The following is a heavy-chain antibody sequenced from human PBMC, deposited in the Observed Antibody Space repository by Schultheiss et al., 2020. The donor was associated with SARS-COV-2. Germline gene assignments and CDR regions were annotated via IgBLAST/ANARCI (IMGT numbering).Heavy chain of an antibody. J-gene: IGHJ2*01. CDR3: ARVGIAARRMYFDL. CDR2: IYYSGST. CDR1: GGSISNRNW. Sequence: SETLSLTCTVSGGSISNRNWWTWVRQPPGKGLEWIGSIYYSGSTYYNPSLKSRVTISVDTSKNQFSLKLSSVTAADTAVYYCARVGIAARRMYFDLWGRGTLVTVSS. V-gene: IGHV4-39*07. D-gene: IGHD6-6*01.